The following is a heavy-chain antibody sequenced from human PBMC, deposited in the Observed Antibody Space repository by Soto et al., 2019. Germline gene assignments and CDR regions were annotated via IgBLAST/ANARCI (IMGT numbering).Heavy chain of an antibody. Sequence: SETLSLTCEVSGVSVSNRTHYWTWIRQPPGKGLEWIGFLYYGGTNYNPSLKSRLTIALDTSKNQISLNLSSVTAADTAVYYCVRELGLNARPDDQYSSYDLDVSGPATSVTGS. CDR2: LYYGGT. D-gene: IGHD2-2*01. CDR3: VRELGLNARPDDQYSSYDLDV. V-gene: IGHV4-61*01. CDR1: GVSVSNRTHY. J-gene: IGHJ6*02.